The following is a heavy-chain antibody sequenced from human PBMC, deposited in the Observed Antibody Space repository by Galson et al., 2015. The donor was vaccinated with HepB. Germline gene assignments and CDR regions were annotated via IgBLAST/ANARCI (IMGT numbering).Heavy chain of an antibody. V-gene: IGHV1-24*01. CDR2: FDPDHGET. CDR1: GYTLTELS. CDR3: ATLGWYSNYLDY. D-gene: IGHD4-11*01. Sequence: SVKVSCKVSGYTLTELSMHWVRQAPGKGLEWMGGFDPDHGETIYAQKFQGRVTMTEDTSTDTAYMELSSLRSEDTAVYYCATLGWYSNYLDYWGQGTLVTVSS. J-gene: IGHJ4*02.